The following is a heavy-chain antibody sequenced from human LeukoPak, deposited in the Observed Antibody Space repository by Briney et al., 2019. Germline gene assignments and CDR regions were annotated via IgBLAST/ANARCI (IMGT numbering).Heavy chain of an antibody. CDR2: IYYSGGT. D-gene: IGHD6-13*01. J-gene: IGHJ2*01. Sequence: SETLSLTCTVPGGSISSYYWSWIRQPPGKGLEWIGYIYYSGGTNYNPSRKSRVTISVDTSKNQFSLKVSSVTAADTAVYYCARGSKVAAAGQWSVDLWGRGTLVTVSS. V-gene: IGHV4-59*01. CDR1: GGSISSYY. CDR3: ARGSKVAAAGQWSVDL.